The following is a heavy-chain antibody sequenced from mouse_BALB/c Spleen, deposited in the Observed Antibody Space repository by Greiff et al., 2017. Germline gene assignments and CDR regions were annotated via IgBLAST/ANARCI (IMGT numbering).Heavy chain of an antibody. Sequence: VQLQQSGAELVRPGVSVKISCKGSGYTFTDYAMHWVKQSHAKSLEWIGVISTYYGDASYNQKFKGKATMTVDKSSSTAYMELARLTSEDSAIYYCAREDGNWYFDYWGQGTTLTVSS. V-gene: IGHV1S137*01. CDR3: AREDGNWYFDY. J-gene: IGHJ2*01. CDR2: ISTYYGDA. D-gene: IGHD2-1*01. CDR1: GYTFTDYA.